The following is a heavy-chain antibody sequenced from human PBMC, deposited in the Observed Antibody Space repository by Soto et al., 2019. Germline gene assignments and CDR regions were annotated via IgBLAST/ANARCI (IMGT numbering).Heavy chain of an antibody. Sequence: ASVKVSCKASGYTFTGYYMHWVRQAPGQGLEWMGWINPNSGGTNYAQKFQGRVTMTRDTSISTAYMELSRLRSDDTAVYYCARDLMAAAGEYDPWGQGTLVTVSS. CDR2: INPNSGGT. J-gene: IGHJ5*02. V-gene: IGHV1-2*02. CDR3: ARDLMAAAGEYDP. D-gene: IGHD6-13*01. CDR1: GYTFTGYY.